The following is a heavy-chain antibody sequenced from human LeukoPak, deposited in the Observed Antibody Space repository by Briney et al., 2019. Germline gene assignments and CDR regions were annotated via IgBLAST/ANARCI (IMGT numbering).Heavy chain of an antibody. J-gene: IGHJ5*02. V-gene: IGHV3-23*01. CDR1: GFTFSNYG. D-gene: IGHD1-26*01. CDR2: ISNRGAIT. CDR3: ARDSRHHRFLYWDWFDP. Sequence: PGGSLRLSCAASGFTFSNYGMSWVRQAPGKGLEWVSAISNRGAITSYADSVKGRFTISRDNSKNTLYLQMNSLRAEDTAVYYCARDSRHHRFLYWDWFDPWGQGTLVTVSS.